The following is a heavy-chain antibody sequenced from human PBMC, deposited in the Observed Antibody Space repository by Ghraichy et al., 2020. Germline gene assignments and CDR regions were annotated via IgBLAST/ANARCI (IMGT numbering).Heavy chain of an antibody. V-gene: IGHV1-2*04. D-gene: IGHD3-22*01. J-gene: IGHJ4*02. CDR1: GYTFTGYY. Sequence: ASVKVSCKASGYTFTGYYMHWVRQAPGQGLEWMGWINPNSGGTNYAQKFQGWVTMTRDTSISTAYMELSRLRSDDTAVYYCARAYYYDSSGYQYYFDYWGQGTLVTVSS. CDR2: INPNSGGT. CDR3: ARAYYYDSSGYQYYFDY.